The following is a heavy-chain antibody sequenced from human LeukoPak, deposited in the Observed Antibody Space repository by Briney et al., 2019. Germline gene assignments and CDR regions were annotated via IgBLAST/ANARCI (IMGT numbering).Heavy chain of an antibody. D-gene: IGHD3-9*01. CDR3: ARQRYDILTGHKRSNFDY. CDR2: IYYSGST. J-gene: IGHJ4*02. CDR1: GGSISSYY. V-gene: IGHV4-59*08. Sequence: PSETLSLTRTVSGGSISSYYWSWIRPPPGEGLEGIGYIYYSGSTNYNPSLKSRVTISVDTSKNQFSLKLSSVTAADTAVYYCARQRYDILTGHKRSNFDYWGQGTLVTVSS.